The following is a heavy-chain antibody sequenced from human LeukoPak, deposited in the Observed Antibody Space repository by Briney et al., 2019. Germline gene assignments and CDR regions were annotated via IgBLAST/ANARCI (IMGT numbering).Heavy chain of an antibody. CDR1: GGTFSSYT. Sequence: ALVKVSCKASGGTFSSYTISWVRQAPGQGLEWMGRIIPILGIANYTQKFQGRVTITADKSTSTAYMELSSLRSEDTAVYYCARDMVPAAIDVVRFDPWGQGTLVTVSS. CDR3: ARDMVPAAIDVVRFDP. CDR2: IIPILGIA. D-gene: IGHD2-2*02. V-gene: IGHV1-69*04. J-gene: IGHJ5*02.